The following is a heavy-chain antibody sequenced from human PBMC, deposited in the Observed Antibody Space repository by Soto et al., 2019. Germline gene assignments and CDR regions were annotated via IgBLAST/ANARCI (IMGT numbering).Heavy chain of an antibody. CDR3: ARVDVVVTAIDYFQH. D-gene: IGHD2-21*02. V-gene: IGHV1-69*13. Sequence: SVKVSCKASGGTFSSYAISWVRQAPGQGREWMGGIIPIFGTANYAQKFQGRVTITADESTSTAYMELSSLRSEDTAVYYCARVDVVVTAIDYFQHWGQGTLVTVSS. J-gene: IGHJ1*01. CDR2: IIPIFGTA. CDR1: GGTFSSYA.